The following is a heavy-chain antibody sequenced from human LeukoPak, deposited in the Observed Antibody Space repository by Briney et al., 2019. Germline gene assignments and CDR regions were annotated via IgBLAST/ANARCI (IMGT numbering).Heavy chain of an antibody. CDR1: GFTFSNYW. V-gene: IGHV3-7*01. Sequence: PGGSLRLSCAASGFTFSNYWMSWVRQAPGQGLEWVANIKEDGSEKYYVDSVKGRFTISRDNAKNSLYLQMNSLRAEDTAVYYCARTIRGYWGLGTLVTVSS. CDR3: ARTIRGY. D-gene: IGHD3-10*01. J-gene: IGHJ4*02. CDR2: IKEDGSEK.